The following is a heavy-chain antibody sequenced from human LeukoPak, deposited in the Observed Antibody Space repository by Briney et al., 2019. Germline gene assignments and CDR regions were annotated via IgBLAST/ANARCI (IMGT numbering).Heavy chain of an antibody. CDR1: GFTFSSSA. D-gene: IGHD2/OR15-2a*01. CDR3: AKGHLLWG. Sequence: GGSLRLSCAASGFTFSSSAMSWVRQAPGKGLEWVSSISGSGGSTYYADSVKGRFTISRDNSKNTLYLQMNILRPQNTALYYCAKGHLLWGWGEGTLVTVSS. V-gene: IGHV3-23*01. CDR2: ISGSGGST. J-gene: IGHJ4*02.